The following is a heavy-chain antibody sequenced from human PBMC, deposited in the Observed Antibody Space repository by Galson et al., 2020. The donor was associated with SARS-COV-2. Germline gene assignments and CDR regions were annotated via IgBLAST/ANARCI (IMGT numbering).Heavy chain of an antibody. J-gene: IGHJ4*02. Sequence: GGSLRLSCAASGFTFSSYGMHWVRQAPGKGLEWVAVIWYDGSNKYYADSVKGRFTISRDNSKNTLYLQMNSLRAEDTAVYYCARDLVPDTTLDYWGQGTLVTVSS. CDR2: IWYDGSNK. V-gene: IGHV3-33*01. CDR1: GFTFSSYG. CDR3: ARDLVPDTTLDY. D-gene: IGHD5-18*01.